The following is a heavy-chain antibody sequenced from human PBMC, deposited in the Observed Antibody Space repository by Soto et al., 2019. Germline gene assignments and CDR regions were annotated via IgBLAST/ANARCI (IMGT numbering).Heavy chain of an antibody. CDR3: AEGAGQRYYYGLDV. CDR1: GYPVSSNY. V-gene: IGHV3-53*01. CDR2: IYSDGST. J-gene: IGHJ6*02. D-gene: IGHD6-25*01. Sequence: GGSLRLSCAASGYPVSSNYMSWVRQAPGKGLDWVSVIYSDGSTYYADSVKGRFIISRDSSKNTLHLQMNSLRAEDTAVYYCAEGAGQRYYYGLDVWGLGTTVTVSS.